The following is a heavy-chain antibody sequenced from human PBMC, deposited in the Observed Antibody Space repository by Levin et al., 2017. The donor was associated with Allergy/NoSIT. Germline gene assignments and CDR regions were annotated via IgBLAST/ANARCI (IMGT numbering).Heavy chain of an antibody. V-gene: IGHV6-1*01. CDR2: TYYRSKWYN. Sequence: SETLSLTCAISGDSVSSNSAAWNWIRQSPSRGLEWLGRTYYRSKWYNDYAVSVKSRITINPDTSKNQFSLQLNSVTPEDTAVYYCARDPLRGNVGSYGMDVWGQGTTVTVSS. CDR3: ARDPLRGNVGSYGMDV. CDR1: GDSVSSNSAA. D-gene: IGHD1-1*01. J-gene: IGHJ6*02.